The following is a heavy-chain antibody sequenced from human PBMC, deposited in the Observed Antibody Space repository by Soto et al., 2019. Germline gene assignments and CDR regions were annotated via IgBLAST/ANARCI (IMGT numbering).Heavy chain of an antibody. D-gene: IGHD3-10*01. CDR2: VYYNENT. V-gene: IGHV4-39*01. CDR1: GGSISSYY. J-gene: IGHJ5*02. CDR3: ARRERYYGSPGWFDP. Sequence: SETLSLTCTVSGGSISSYYWGWIRQPPGKGLEWIGTVYYNENTYYNPSLKGRVTITVDTAKNQFSLNLRSVTAADTAMYFCARRERYYGSPGWFDPWGPGTLVTVSS.